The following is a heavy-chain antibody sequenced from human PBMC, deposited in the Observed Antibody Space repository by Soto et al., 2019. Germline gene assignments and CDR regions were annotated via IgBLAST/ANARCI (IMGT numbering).Heavy chain of an antibody. V-gene: IGHV1-2*04. CDR3: ARDYGMVAPSPLHY. Sequence: GASVKVSCKASGYTFTGYYMHWVRQAPGQGLEWMGWINPNSGGTNYAQKFQGWVTMTRDTSISTAYMELSRLRSDDTAVYYCARDYGMVAPSPLHYWGQGTLVTVSS. J-gene: IGHJ4*02. CDR2: INPNSGGT. D-gene: IGHD1-26*01. CDR1: GYTFTGYY.